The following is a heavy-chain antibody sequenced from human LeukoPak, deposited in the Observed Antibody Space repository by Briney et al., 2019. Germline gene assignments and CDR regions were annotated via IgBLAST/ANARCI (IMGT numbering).Heavy chain of an antibody. J-gene: IGHJ4*02. Sequence: GGSLRLSCAASDFTFNKNWMNWVRQAPGQGLEWVSSIGGSGSATFYADSVRGRFTVSRDNAKNSLFLQLSSLRAEDSAVYYCAKDKFDYDSTGYPYDYWGQGVLVTVSS. CDR2: IGGSGSAT. D-gene: IGHD3-22*01. V-gene: IGHV3-21*06. CDR1: DFTFNKNW. CDR3: AKDKFDYDSTGYPYDY.